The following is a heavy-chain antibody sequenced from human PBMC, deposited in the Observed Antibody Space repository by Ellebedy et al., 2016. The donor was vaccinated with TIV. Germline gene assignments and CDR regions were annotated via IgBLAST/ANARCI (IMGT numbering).Heavy chain of an antibody. CDR1: GFTFSSHW. V-gene: IGHV3-74*01. CDR3: ARDGDDESHFDY. J-gene: IGHJ4*02. D-gene: IGHD5-24*01. CDR2: INNDGNIT. Sequence: GESLKISCAASGFTFSSHWMHWVRQGPGKGLVWVSRINNDGNITIYADSVKGRFAISRDNAKNTLYLQMNSLRAEDTAVYYCARDGDDESHFDYWGQGTLVTVSS.